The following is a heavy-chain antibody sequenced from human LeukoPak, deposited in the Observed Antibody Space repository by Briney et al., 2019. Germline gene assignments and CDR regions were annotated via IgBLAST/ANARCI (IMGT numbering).Heavy chain of an antibody. Sequence: QSGGSLRLSCGASGFTFSSYAMSWVRQAPGKGLEWVSAITGSGGTTFYPDSVKGRFTISRDNSKKTLYLQMNSLRDEDTAVYYCAKDLSSTWPDAFDIWGQGTMVTVSS. D-gene: IGHD6-13*01. CDR1: GFTFSSYA. J-gene: IGHJ3*02. CDR2: ITGSGGTT. CDR3: AKDLSSTWPDAFDI. V-gene: IGHV3-23*01.